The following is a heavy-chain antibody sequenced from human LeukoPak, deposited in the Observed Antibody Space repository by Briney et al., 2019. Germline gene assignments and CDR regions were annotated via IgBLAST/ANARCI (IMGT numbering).Heavy chain of an antibody. CDR3: AREDTAMVFDY. J-gene: IGHJ4*02. CDR1: GGSISSSSYY. V-gene: IGHV4-39*07. CDR2: IYYSGST. Sequence: SETLSLTCTASGGSISSSSYYWGWIRQPPGKGLEWIGSIYYSGSTYYNPSLKSRVTISVDTSKNQFSLKLSSATAADTAVYYCAREDTAMVFDYWGQGTLVTVSS. D-gene: IGHD5-18*01.